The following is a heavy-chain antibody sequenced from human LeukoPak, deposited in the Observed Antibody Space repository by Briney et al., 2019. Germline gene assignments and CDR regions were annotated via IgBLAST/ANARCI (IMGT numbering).Heavy chain of an antibody. J-gene: IGHJ3*01. CDR1: GFTVSSNY. Sequence: GGSLRLSCAASGFTVSSNYMSWVRQAPGKGLEWVSAISGSGGSTYYADSVKGRFTISRDNSKNTLYLQMNSLRAEDTAVYYCAKPLTRGYYYDSSGTQNWGQGTMVTVSS. CDR2: ISGSGGST. V-gene: IGHV3-23*01. D-gene: IGHD3-22*01. CDR3: AKPLTRGYYYDSSGTQN.